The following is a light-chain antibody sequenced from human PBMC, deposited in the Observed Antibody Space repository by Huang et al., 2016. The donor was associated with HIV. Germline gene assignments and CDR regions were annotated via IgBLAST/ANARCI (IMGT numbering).Light chain of an antibody. Sequence: EIVLTQSPATLSFFPGQRVSLSCRASQNINTHLAWYQKRPGQPPRVLNTEASSRVPGVAARFSSSGSGTDLTLTISSLESEDFATYSCQQRVNGLTFGGGTKV. CDR2: EAS. J-gene: IGKJ4*01. CDR1: QNINTH. V-gene: IGKV3-11*01. CDR3: QQRVNGLT.